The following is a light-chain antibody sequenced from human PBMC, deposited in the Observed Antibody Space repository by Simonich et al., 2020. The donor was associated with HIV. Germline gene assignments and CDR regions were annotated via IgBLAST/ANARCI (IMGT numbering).Light chain of an antibody. CDR2: NTN. CDR3: VLYIGSGIWV. Sequence: QTVVTQEPSFSVSPGGTVTLTCGLSSGSVSTRYYPSWYQQTPGQAPRTLMSNTNIRSSGVPDRFSGSILGNKAALTITGAQADDESDYYCVLYIGSGIWVFGGGTKLTVL. V-gene: IGLV8-61*01. J-gene: IGLJ3*02. CDR1: SGSVSTRYY.